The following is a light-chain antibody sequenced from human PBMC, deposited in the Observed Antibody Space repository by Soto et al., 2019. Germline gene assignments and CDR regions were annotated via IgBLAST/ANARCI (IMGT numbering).Light chain of an antibody. CDR2: AAS. CDR1: QSISSY. Sequence: QMTQPPSSLSASVGHRVSITFRSSQSISSYLNWYQHKPGKAPKLLIYAASSFQSGVPSRFSGSESGTDFTLTISSLQHEDFATYYCQQTYSAPLTFGGGTKV. CDR3: QQTYSAPLT. V-gene: IGKV1-39*01. J-gene: IGKJ4*01.